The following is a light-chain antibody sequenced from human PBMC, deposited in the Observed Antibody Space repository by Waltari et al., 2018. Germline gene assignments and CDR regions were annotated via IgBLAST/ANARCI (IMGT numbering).Light chain of an antibody. CDR1: SSDVGGYNY. Sequence: QSALTQPAPVSGSPGQSITLSCTGTSSDVGGYNYVSWYQQYPDKAPKLMIYDVSKRPSGVSNRFSGSKSGNTASLTISGLQAEDEADYYCCSYAGSSTHVLFGGGTKLTVL. J-gene: IGLJ2*01. CDR3: CSYAGSSTHVL. CDR2: DVS. V-gene: IGLV2-23*02.